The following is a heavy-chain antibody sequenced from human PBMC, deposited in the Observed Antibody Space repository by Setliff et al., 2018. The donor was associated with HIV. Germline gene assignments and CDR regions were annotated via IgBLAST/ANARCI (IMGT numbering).Heavy chain of an antibody. D-gene: IGHD2-21*02. Sequence: SETLSLTCNVSIGSISSYYWNWIRQPAGKGLEWIGRIYTRGNTNYNPSLRSRVTMSVDTSKNQFSLKVTSVTAADTAVYYCTRDLWGDDYYYNNMDVWGKGTTVTVSS. CDR2: IYTRGNT. J-gene: IGHJ6*03. CDR1: IGSISSYY. V-gene: IGHV4-4*07. CDR3: TRDLWGDDYYYNNMDV.